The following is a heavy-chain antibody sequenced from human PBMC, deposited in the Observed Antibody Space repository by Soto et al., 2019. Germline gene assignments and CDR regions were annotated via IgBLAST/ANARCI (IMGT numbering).Heavy chain of an antibody. CDR3: ARVRPALHNFDY. CDR2: ISSSGDTI. Sequence: GGSLRLSCAASGFTFSDYHMSWIRQAPGKGLEWVSYISSSGDTIYYADSVKGRFTISRDNSKNSLYLQMNSLRAEDTAVYYCARVRPALHNFDYWGQGTLVTVSS. CDR1: GFTFSDYH. V-gene: IGHV3-11*04. D-gene: IGHD4-17*01. J-gene: IGHJ4*02.